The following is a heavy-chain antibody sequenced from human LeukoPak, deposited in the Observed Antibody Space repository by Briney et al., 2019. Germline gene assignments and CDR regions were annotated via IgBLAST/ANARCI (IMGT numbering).Heavy chain of an antibody. Sequence: SETLSLTCTVSGYSISSGYYWGWIRQPPGKGLEWIGSIYHSGSSYYNPSLKSRVTISVDTSKNLFSVNLTSVTAADTAVYYCARETSSWFPNIPFDYWGQGALVTVSS. CDR1: GYSISSGYY. CDR2: IYHSGSS. J-gene: IGHJ4*02. CDR3: ARETSSWFPNIPFDY. V-gene: IGHV4-38-2*02. D-gene: IGHD6-13*01.